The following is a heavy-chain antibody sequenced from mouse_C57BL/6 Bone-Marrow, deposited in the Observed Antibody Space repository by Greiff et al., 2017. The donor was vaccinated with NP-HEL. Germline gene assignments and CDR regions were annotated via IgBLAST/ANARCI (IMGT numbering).Heavy chain of an antibody. D-gene: IGHD1-2*01. CDR1: GYTFTSYW. CDR3: AREDGFYYAMDY. V-gene: IGHV1-69*01. J-gene: IGHJ4*01. CDR2: IDPSDSYT. Sequence: QVQLQQPGAELVMPGASVKLSCKASGYTFTSYWMHWVKQRPGQGLEWIGEIDPSDSYTNYNQKFKGKSTLTVDKSSSTAYMQLSSLTSEDSAVYYCAREDGFYYAMDYWGQGTSVPVSA.